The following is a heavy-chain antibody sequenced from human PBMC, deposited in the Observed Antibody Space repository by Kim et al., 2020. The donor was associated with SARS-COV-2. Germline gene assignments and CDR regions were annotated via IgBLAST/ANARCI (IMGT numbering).Heavy chain of an antibody. CDR3: APGDDSSGYYFKEPVSFDP. CDR2: ISYDGSNK. V-gene: IGHV3-30*03. CDR1: GFTFSSYG. J-gene: IGHJ5*02. D-gene: IGHD3-22*01. Sequence: GGSLRLSCAASGFTFSSYGMHWVRQAPGKGLEWVAVISYDGSNKYYADSVKGRFTISRDNSKNTLYLQMNSLRAEDTAVYYCAPGDDSSGYYFKEPVSFDPWVQGTLVTVSS.